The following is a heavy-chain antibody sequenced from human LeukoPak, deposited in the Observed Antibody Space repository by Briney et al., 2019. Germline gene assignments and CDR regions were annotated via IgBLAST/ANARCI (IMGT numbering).Heavy chain of an antibody. D-gene: IGHD3-22*01. Sequence: ASVKVSCKTSGYIFTSYGISWVRQAPGQGLEWMGWISVHNGYTRYAQEFQGRVTMTTDTSTSTAYMDLRSLRSDDTAVYYCARDMRHFRNYDSSGYYYNFQYWGQGTLVTVSS. J-gene: IGHJ4*02. CDR3: ARDMRHFRNYDSSGYYYNFQY. CDR2: ISVHNGYT. V-gene: IGHV1-18*01. CDR1: GYIFTSYG.